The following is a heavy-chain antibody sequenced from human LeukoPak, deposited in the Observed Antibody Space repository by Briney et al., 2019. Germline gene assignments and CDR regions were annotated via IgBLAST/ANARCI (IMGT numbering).Heavy chain of an antibody. D-gene: IGHD3-10*01. CDR1: GGSISSGSYY. Sequence: PSQTLSLTCTVSGGSISSGSYYWSWLRQPAGKGLEWIGRIYTSGSTNYNPSLKSRVTISVDTSKNQFSLKLSSVTAADTAVYYCARLTGTWFDPWGQGTLVTVSS. J-gene: IGHJ5*02. V-gene: IGHV4-61*02. CDR2: IYTSGST. CDR3: ARLTGTWFDP.